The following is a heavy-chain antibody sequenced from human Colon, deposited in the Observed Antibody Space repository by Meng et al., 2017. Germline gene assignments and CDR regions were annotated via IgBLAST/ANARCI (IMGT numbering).Heavy chain of an antibody. CDR3: ARDRAYDYVWGSYRPDAFDI. V-gene: IGHV3-20*01. CDR2: INWDGGST. D-gene: IGHD3-16*02. CDR1: GFTFDAYG. J-gene: IGHJ3*02. Sequence: GESLKISCAASGFTFDAYGMSWFRQAPGKGLDWVSGINWDGGSTGYADSVKGRFTISRDNAKNSLYLQMNSLRAEDTALYHCARDRAYDYVWGSYRPDAFDIWGQGTMVTVSS.